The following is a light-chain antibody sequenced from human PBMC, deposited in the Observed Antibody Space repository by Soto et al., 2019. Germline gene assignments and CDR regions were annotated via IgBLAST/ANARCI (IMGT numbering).Light chain of an antibody. CDR3: QQYNTWPWT. J-gene: IGKJ1*01. CDR1: QSVSSN. CDR2: GAS. Sequence: ELVMPQSPATLSVSPGERATLSCRASQSVSSNLAWYQQKPGQAPRLLIYGASTRATGIPARFSGSGSGTEFTLTISSLQSEDFAVYYCQQYNTWPWTFGQGNKV. V-gene: IGKV3-15*01.